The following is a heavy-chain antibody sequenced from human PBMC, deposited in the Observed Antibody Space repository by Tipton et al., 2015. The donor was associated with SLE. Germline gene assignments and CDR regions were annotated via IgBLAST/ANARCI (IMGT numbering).Heavy chain of an antibody. V-gene: IGHV4-38-2*02. CDR3: ARGRGYCSGGSCYFDS. Sequence: TLSLTCSVSGYSISTGYYWGWIRQPPGKGLEWIGNIYHSGNTYYNPSLKSRVTISVDTSKNQFSLKLYSVTAADTAVYYCARGRGYCSGGSCYFDSWGQGSLVTVSS. CDR2: IYHSGNT. D-gene: IGHD2-15*01. CDR1: GYSISTGYY. J-gene: IGHJ4*02.